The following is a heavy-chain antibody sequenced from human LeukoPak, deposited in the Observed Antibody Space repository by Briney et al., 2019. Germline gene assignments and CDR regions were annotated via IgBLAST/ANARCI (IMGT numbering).Heavy chain of an antibody. D-gene: IGHD2-2*01. J-gene: IGHJ4*02. Sequence: GRSLRLSCAASGFTFSSYDMHWVRQAPGKGLEWVAVIWYSGGNKNYGDSVKGRFTVSRDNSKNTLYLQMNSLRAEDSAVYYCARARKPGVVPAALDYWGQGTLVTVSS. V-gene: IGHV3-33*01. CDR1: GFTFSSYD. CDR2: IWYSGGNK. CDR3: ARARKPGVVPAALDY.